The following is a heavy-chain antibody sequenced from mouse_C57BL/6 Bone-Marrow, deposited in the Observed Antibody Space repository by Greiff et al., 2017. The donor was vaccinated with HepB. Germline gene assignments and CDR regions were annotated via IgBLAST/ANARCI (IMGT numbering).Heavy chain of an antibody. CDR1: GYSITSGYY. Sequence: EVKLQESGPGLVKPSQSLSLTCSVTGYSITSGYYWNWIRQFPGNKLEWMGYISYDGSNNYNPSLKNRISITRDTSKNQFFLKLNSVTTEDTATYYCARGIYYDYDGYAMDYWGQGTSVTVSS. D-gene: IGHD2-4*01. J-gene: IGHJ4*01. V-gene: IGHV3-6*01. CDR3: ARGIYYDYDGYAMDY. CDR2: ISYDGSN.